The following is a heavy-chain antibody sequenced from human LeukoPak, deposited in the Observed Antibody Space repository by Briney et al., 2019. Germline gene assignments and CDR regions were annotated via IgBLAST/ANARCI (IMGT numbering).Heavy chain of an antibody. D-gene: IGHD2-15*01. J-gene: IGHJ4*02. V-gene: IGHV3-7*01. CDR1: GFTFSKYW. CDR2: IKQDGGEK. CDR3: ARDYSASGGHDS. Sequence: GGSLRLSCVASGFTFSKYWLSWVRQAPGKGLEWVANIKQDGGEKYCVDSVKGRFTISRDNAKNSLYLQMNSLGAEDTAVYYCARDYSASGGHDSWGQGTLVTVSS.